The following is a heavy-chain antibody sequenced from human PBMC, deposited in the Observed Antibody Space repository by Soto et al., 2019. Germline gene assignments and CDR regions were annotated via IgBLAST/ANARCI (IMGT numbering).Heavy chain of an antibody. D-gene: IGHD2-2*01. CDR3: ARPKLEYQLLSPYYYNGKGV. V-gene: IGHV5-51*01. CDR2: IYPGDSDT. J-gene: IGHJ6*04. CDR1: GYSFTSYW. Sequence: GDSLKISCKGSGYSFTSYWIGCVRQMPGKGLEWMGIIYPGDSDTRYSPSFQGQVTIPADKSISTAYLKWSSMKASDTAMYYCARPKLEYQLLSPYYYNGKGVLGKGTTVTVAS.